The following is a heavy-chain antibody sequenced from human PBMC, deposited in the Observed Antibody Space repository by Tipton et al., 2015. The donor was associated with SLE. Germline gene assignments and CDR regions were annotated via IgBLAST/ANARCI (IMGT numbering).Heavy chain of an antibody. V-gene: IGHV4-34*01. CDR3: ARVGPPYSGSYRGWFDP. CDR2: INHSGST. J-gene: IGHJ5*02. Sequence: TLSLTCAVYGGSFSGYYWSWIRQPPGKGLEWIGEINHSGSTYYNPSLKSRVTISVDTSKDQFSLKLSSVTAADTAVYYCARVGPPYSGSYRGWFDPWGQGTLVTVSS. D-gene: IGHD1-26*01. CDR1: GGSFSGYY.